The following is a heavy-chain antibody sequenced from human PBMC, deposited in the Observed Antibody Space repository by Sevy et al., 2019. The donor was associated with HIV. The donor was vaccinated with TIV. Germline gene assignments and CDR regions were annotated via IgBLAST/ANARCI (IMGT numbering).Heavy chain of an antibody. CDR2: INSDGIVR. Sequence: GGSLRLSCEASGFTFSSHWMQWVRQVAGKGLEWLSRINSDGIVRVYADSVKGRFIISRDNAKNTVYLQMNNLRAEDTAAYYCVRAGTSVYEYYMDVWGKGATVTVSS. CDR1: GFTFSSHW. CDR3: VRAGTSVYEYYMDV. J-gene: IGHJ6*03. V-gene: IGHV3-74*01. D-gene: IGHD3-22*01.